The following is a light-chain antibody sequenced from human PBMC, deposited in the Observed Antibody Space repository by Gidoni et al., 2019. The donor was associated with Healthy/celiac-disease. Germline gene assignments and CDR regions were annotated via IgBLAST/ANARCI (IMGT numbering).Light chain of an antibody. CDR1: SSDVGGYNY. CDR3: SSYTSSSTLV. Sequence: QSALTQPASVSGSPGQSITISCTGTSSDVGGYNYVSWYQQHPGKAPKIMIYEVSNRPSGGSNRLSGSKAGKTALPNISWTPGWDEADYYCSSYTSSSTLVFGTGTKVTVL. CDR2: EVS. V-gene: IGLV2-14*01. J-gene: IGLJ1*01.